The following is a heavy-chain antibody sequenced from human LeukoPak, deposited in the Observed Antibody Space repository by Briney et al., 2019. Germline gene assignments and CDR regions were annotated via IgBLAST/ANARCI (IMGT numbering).Heavy chain of an antibody. J-gene: IGHJ4*02. CDR1: GYSISSGYY. CDR3: ARKRLEFDY. V-gene: IGHV4-61*01. CDR2: IYYSGST. D-gene: IGHD6-25*01. Sequence: SETLSLTCTVSGYSISSGYYWSWIRQPPGKGLEWIGYIYYSGSTNYNPSLKSRVTISVDTSKNQFSLKLSSVTAADTAVYYCARKRLEFDYWGQGTLVTVSS.